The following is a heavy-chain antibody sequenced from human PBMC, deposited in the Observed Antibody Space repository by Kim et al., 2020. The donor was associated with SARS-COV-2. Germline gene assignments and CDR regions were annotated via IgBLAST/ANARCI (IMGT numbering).Heavy chain of an antibody. CDR1: GFTFSNAW. CDR2: IKSKTDGGTT. V-gene: IGHV3-15*01. CDR3: STGVHGSGLA. Sequence: GGSLRLSCAASGFTFSNAWMSWVRQAPGKGLEWVGRIKSKTDGGTTDYAAPVKGRFTISRDDSKNTLYLELSSLKTEDTAVYYCSTGVHGSGLAWGQGTLVTVSS. D-gene: IGHD3-10*01. J-gene: IGHJ5*02.